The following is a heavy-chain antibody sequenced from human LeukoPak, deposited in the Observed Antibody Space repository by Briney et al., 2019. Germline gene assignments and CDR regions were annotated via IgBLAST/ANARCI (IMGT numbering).Heavy chain of an antibody. J-gene: IGHJ5*02. D-gene: IGHD3-22*01. CDR3: ARGKRRITMIVVAANWSDP. V-gene: IGHV4-34*01. CDR1: GGSFSGYY. CDR2: INHSGST. Sequence: SETLSLTCAVYGGSFSGYYWSWIRQPPGKGLEWIGEINHSGSTNYNPSLKSRVTISVDTSKNQFSLKLSSVTAADTAVYYCARGKRRITMIVVAANWSDPWGQGTLVTVSS.